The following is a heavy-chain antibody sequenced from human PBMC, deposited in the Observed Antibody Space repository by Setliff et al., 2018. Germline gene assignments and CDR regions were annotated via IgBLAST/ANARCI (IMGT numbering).Heavy chain of an antibody. CDR2: IYYSGST. J-gene: IGHJ2*01. Sequence: SETLSLTCGVYGGSFSGYYWSWIRQPPGKGLEWIGYIYYSGSTYYNPSLKSRVTISVDTSKNQFSLKLSSVTAADTAVYYCARSPSSSKGLYWYFDLWGRGTLVTVSS. D-gene: IGHD2-8*01. V-gene: IGHV4-30-4*08. CDR3: ARSPSSSKGLYWYFDL. CDR1: GGSFSGYY.